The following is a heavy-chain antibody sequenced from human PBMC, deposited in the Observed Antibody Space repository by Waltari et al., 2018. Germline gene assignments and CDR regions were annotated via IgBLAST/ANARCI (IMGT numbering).Heavy chain of an antibody. J-gene: IGHJ4*02. CDR3: ARVDSFLADSNQDY. D-gene: IGHD3-3*02. CDR1: GFTFSSYA. CDR2: ISYDGSNK. V-gene: IGHV3-30-3*01. Sequence: QVQLVESGGGVVQPGRSLRLSCAATGFTFSSYAMHWVRQAPGKGVEWVAVISYDGSNKYYADSVKGRFTISRDNSKNTLYLQMNSLRAEDTAVYYCARVDSFLADSNQDYWGQGTLVTVSS.